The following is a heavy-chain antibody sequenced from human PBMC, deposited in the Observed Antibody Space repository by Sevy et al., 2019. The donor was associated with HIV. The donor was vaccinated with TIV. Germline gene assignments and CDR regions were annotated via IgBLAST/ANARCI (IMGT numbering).Heavy chain of an antibody. CDR1: GFTFSDYS. Sequence: GGFLRLSCAASGFTFSDYSMSWVRQAPGKGLEWVSSISSRSTFTYYADSLKGRFTISRDNAKNSLYLQMNSLRVEDTAVYYCAGEGDSRPFDPWGQGTLVTVSS. D-gene: IGHD3-22*01. CDR2: ISSRSTFT. V-gene: IGHV3-21*01. CDR3: AGEGDSRPFDP. J-gene: IGHJ5*02.